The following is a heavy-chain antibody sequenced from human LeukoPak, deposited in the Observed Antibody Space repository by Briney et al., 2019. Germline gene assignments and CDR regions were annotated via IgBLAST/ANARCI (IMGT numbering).Heavy chain of an antibody. CDR3: ARHRVPAADAAFDV. J-gene: IGHJ3*01. CDR1: GGSISSSSYY. V-gene: IGHV4-39*01. CDR2: MYYSGST. Sequence: SETLSLTCTVSGGSISSSSYYWGWIRQPPGKVLEWIVTMYYSGSTYYSPSRKGRVTISVDTSKNQFSLYLTYVTAPDTAVYYCARHRVPAADAAFDVWGQGTLVTVSS. D-gene: IGHD2-2*01.